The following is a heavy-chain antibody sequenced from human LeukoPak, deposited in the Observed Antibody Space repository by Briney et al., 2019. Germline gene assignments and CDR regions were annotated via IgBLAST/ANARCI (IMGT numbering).Heavy chain of an antibody. Sequence: PGGSLRLSCAASGFSFSTSGMSWVRQTPEKGLEWVSSISGSGSSIFYTDSVKGRFTISRDNSNSTLYLQMTSLRADDTAIYYCAKEPNLSFYYMADWSKGTTVTISS. CDR3: AKEPNLSFYYMAD. CDR2: ISGSGSSI. J-gene: IGHJ6*03. V-gene: IGHV3-23*01. D-gene: IGHD1-14*01. CDR1: GFSFSTSG.